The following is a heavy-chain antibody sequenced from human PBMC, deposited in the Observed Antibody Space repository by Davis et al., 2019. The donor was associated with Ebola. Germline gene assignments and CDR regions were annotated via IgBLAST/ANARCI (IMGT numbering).Heavy chain of an antibody. D-gene: IGHD3-22*01. CDR1: GGSISSSSYY. CDR3: ARLLKSSGYYYLDY. J-gene: IGHJ4*02. CDR2: INHSGRT. V-gene: IGHV4-39*01. Sequence: PGGSLRLSCTVSGGSISSSSYYWGWIRQPPGKGLEWIGEINHSGRTNYNPSLKSRVTISVDTSKNQFSLKLSSVTAADTAVYYCARLLKSSGYYYLDYWGQGTLVTVSS.